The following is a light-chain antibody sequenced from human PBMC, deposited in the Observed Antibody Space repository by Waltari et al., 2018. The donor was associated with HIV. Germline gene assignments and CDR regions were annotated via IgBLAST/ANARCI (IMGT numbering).Light chain of an antibody. V-gene: IGLV1-51*01. CDR1: SSNIGSNL. CDR3: GTWDSSLSVWV. J-gene: IGLJ3*02. CDR2: DND. Sequence: QSVSPPPPSVSAARGQKVSSSCSGCSSNIGSNLVSWFQQLPGTAPKLLIHDNDKRPSGIPDRFSGSKSGTSATLGISGLQPGDEASYYCGTWDSSLSVWVFGGGTKLTVL.